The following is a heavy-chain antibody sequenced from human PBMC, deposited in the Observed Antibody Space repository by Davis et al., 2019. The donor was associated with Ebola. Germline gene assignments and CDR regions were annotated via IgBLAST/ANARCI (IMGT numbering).Heavy chain of an antibody. CDR3: ARGDGFYWYFDL. Sequence: MPSETLSLTCAVYGGSFSDYYWSWIRQAPGKGLEWIGEINHSGSTNYNPSLKSRVTISVDTSKNQFSLKLSSVTAADTAVYFCARGDGFYWYFDLWGRGALVTVSS. CDR2: INHSGST. CDR1: GGSFSDYY. D-gene: IGHD5-24*01. J-gene: IGHJ2*01. V-gene: IGHV4-34*01.